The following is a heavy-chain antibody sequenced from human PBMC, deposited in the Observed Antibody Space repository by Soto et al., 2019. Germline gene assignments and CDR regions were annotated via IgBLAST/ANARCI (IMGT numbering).Heavy chain of an antibody. CDR1: GYTSTSYG. CDR3: ARGTLNPDDFEI. CDR2: ISAYNGNT. Sequence: ASVKVACTASGYTSTSYGISWVRQAPGQGLEWMGWISAYNGNTNYAQKLQGRVTMTTDTSTSTAYMELRSLRSDDTAVYYCARGTLNPDDFEIWGQGTMVTFSS. V-gene: IGHV1-18*04. J-gene: IGHJ3*02.